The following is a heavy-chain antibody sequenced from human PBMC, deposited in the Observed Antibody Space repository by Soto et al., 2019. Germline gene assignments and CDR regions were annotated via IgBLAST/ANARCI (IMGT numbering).Heavy chain of an antibody. D-gene: IGHD4-4*01. V-gene: IGHV3-30*03. J-gene: IGHJ6*02. Sequence: YCMHWVRQAPGKGLEWMALILHDGSAEYYADSVKGRFTISRDNSKNTLYLQMNSLTAEDTAVYYCARSRDGYSFYFYYGMDGWGQGXTVTVSS. CDR1: YC. CDR3: ARSRDGYSFYFYYGMDG. CDR2: ILHDGSAE.